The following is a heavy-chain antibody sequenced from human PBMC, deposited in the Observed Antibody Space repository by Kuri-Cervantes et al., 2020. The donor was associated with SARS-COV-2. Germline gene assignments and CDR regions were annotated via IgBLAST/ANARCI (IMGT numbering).Heavy chain of an antibody. V-gene: IGHV4-59*01. D-gene: IGHD3-10*01. CDR1: GGSISSYY. Sequence: SETLSLTCTVSGGSISSYYWSWIRQPPGKGLEWIGYIYYSGSTNYNPSLKSRVTISVDTSKNQFSLKLSSVTAADTAVYYCATSYGGSGSYYYGMDAWGQGTTATVSS. CDR3: ATSYGGSGSYYYGMDA. CDR2: IYYSGST. J-gene: IGHJ6*02.